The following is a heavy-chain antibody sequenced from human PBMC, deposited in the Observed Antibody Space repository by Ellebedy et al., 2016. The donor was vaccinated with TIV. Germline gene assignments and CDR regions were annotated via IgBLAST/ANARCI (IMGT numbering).Heavy chain of an antibody. V-gene: IGHV3-23*01. D-gene: IGHD6-19*01. J-gene: IGHJ5*02. Sequence: GGSLRLSXAASGFTFSSYAMSWVRQAPGKGLEWVSAITGSGDTTYYEDSVKGRFTISRDNSKNMLYLQMNSLRAEDTAVYYCVKDISGSGWLSHHWGQGTLVTVSS. CDR3: VKDISGSGWLSHH. CDR2: ITGSGDTT. CDR1: GFTFSSYA.